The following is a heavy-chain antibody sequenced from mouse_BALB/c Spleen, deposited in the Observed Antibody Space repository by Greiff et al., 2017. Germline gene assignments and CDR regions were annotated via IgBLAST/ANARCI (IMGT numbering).Heavy chain of an antibody. V-gene: IGHV2-6-7*01. Sequence: QVQLQQSGPGLVAPSQSLSITCTVSGFSLTGYGVNWVRQPPGKGLEWLGMIWGDGSTDYNSALKSRLSISKDNSKSQVFLKMNSLQTDDTARYYCARDQDGYYPYYYAMDYWGQGTSVTVSS. J-gene: IGHJ4*01. CDR1: GFSLTGYG. CDR2: IWGDGST. CDR3: ARDQDGYYPYYYAMDY. D-gene: IGHD2-3*01.